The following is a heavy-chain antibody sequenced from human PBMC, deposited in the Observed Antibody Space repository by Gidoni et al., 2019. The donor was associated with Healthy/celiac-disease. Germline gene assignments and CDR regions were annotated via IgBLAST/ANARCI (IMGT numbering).Heavy chain of an antibody. V-gene: IGHV3-21*01. J-gene: IGHJ4*02. CDR3: ARRWTTVTTMYYFDY. D-gene: IGHD4-17*01. CDR1: GFTFSSYS. Sequence: EVQLVESGGGLVKPGGSLRLSCAASGFTFSSYSMNWVRQAPGKGLEWVSSISSSSSYIYYADSVKGRFTISRDNAKNSLYLQMNSLRAEDTAVYYCARRWTTVTTMYYFDYWGQGTLVTVSS. CDR2: ISSSSSYI.